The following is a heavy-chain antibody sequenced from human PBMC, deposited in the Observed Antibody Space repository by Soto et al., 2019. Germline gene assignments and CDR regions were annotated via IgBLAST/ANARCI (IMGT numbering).Heavy chain of an antibody. J-gene: IGHJ4*02. CDR1: GFSLSTSGVG. CDR2: IYWDDDK. D-gene: IGHD3-10*01. CDR3: ALSAVLWFGVLLGFDY. Sequence: QITLKESGPTLVKPTQTLTLTCTFSGFSLSTSGVGVGWIRQPPGKALEWLALIYWDDDKRYSPSLKSRLTITKDTSKNQVVLTMTNMDPVDIATYYCALSAVLWFGVLLGFDYWGQGTLVTVSS. V-gene: IGHV2-5*02.